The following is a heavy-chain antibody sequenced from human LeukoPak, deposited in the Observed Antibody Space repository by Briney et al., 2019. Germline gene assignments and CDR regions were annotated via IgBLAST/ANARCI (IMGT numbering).Heavy chain of an antibody. J-gene: IGHJ6*02. D-gene: IGHD3-3*01. CDR3: ARDDYYDFWSGYDGSYYYGMDV. CDR1: GYTFTSYY. Sequence: ASVKVSCKASGYTFTSYYMHWVRQAPGQGFEWMGWINPNSGGTNYAQKFQGRVTMTRDTSISTAYMELSRLRSDDTAVYYCARDDYYDFWSGYDGSYYYGMDVWGQGTTVTVSS. V-gene: IGHV1-2*02. CDR2: INPNSGGT.